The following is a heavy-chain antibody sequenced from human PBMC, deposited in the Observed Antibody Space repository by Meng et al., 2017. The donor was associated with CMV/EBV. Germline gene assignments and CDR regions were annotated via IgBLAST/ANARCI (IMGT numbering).Heavy chain of an antibody. CDR3: SRSPSGFYWYFDL. D-gene: IGHD6-25*01. CDR1: GGSITNNDYY. J-gene: IGHJ2*01. V-gene: IGHV4-39*07. Sequence: GSLRLSCAVSGGSITNNDYYWGWIRQPPGRGLEWIGSIYHSGSSYYNPSLKSRVTISVDTSNNQFSLNVNSVTAADTAVYYCSRSPSGFYWYFDLWGRGTLVTVSS. CDR2: IYHSGSS.